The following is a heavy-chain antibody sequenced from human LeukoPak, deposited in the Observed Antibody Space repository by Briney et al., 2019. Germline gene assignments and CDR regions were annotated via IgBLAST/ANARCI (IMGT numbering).Heavy chain of an antibody. CDR1: GFTFGSFT. D-gene: IGHD2-21*02. Sequence: GSPRLSCTTSGFTFGSFTMSWVRQAPGKGLEWVSSISYNSANKWHADSVKGRFTISRDNSKNTLYLQMHSLRADDTALYYCTKRRPSGSVTVDEYWGQGALVTVSS. CDR2: ISYNSANK. CDR3: TKRRPSGSVTVDEY. V-gene: IGHV3-23*01. J-gene: IGHJ4*02.